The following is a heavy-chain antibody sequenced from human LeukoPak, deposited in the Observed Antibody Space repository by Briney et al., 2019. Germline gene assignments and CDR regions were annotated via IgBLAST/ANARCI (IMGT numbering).Heavy chain of an antibody. D-gene: IGHD5-12*01. CDR1: GFTFSSYA. Sequence: GGSLRLSCAATGFTFSSYAMNWVRRAPGKGWEWSPGFGGRGSTTYYADSVKGRFTISRDNSKNTLYLQMNSLRAEDTALYYCAKDEKDSGYGLDAFDIWGQGTMVTVSS. J-gene: IGHJ3*02. CDR2: FGGRGSTT. CDR3: AKDEKDSGYGLDAFDI. V-gene: IGHV3-23*01.